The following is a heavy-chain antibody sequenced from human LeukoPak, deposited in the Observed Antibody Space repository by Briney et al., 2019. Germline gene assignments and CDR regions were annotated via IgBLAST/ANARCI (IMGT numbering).Heavy chain of an antibody. J-gene: IGHJ3*02. CDR2: INHSGST. D-gene: IGHD6-13*01. V-gene: IGHV4-34*01. CDR3: AGGHLGKSSSWYADI. CDR1: GGSFSGYY. Sequence: SETLSLTCAVYGGSFSGYYWSWIRQPPGKGLEWIGEINHSGSTNYNPSLKSRVTISVDTSKNQFSLKLSSVTAADTAVYYCAGGHLGKSSSWYADIWGQGTMVTVSS.